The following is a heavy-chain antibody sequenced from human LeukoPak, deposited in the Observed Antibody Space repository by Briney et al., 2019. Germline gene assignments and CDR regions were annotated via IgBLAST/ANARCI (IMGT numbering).Heavy chain of an antibody. D-gene: IGHD3-22*01. CDR2: ISSSSSTI. CDR1: GFTFSSYS. Sequence: PGGSLRLSCAASGFTFSSYSMTWVRQAPGKGLEWVSYISSSSSTIYYADSVKGRFTISRDNAKNSLYLQMNSLRDEDTAVYYCARWGIEYYYDSSGYYPDYWGQGTLVTVSS. J-gene: IGHJ4*02. CDR3: ARWGIEYYYDSSGYYPDY. V-gene: IGHV3-48*02.